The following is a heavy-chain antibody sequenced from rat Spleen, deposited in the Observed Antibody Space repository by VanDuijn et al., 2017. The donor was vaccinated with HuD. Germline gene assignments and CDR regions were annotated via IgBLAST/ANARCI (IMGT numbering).Heavy chain of an antibody. CDR1: GFTFNYYW. V-gene: IGHV5-31*01. J-gene: IGHJ2*01. D-gene: IGHD1-10*01. CDR2: ITNAGGGT. CDR3: TTTWNFDY. Sequence: EVQLVESGGGLVQPGRSLKLSCVASGFTFNYYWMTWIRQARGKGLEWVASITNAGGGTHYPDSVKGRFTISRDNPKSTLFLQMDSLRSEDTATYYCTTTWNFDYWGQGVMVTVSS.